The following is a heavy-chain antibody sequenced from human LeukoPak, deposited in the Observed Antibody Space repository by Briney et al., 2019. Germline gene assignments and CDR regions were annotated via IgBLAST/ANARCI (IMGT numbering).Heavy chain of an antibody. CDR2: ISSSSSYI. Sequence: PRGSLRLSCAASGFTFSTYSMNWVRQAPGKGLEWVSSISSSSSYIYYADSVKGRFTISRDNAKNSLYLQMNSLRAEDTAVYYCARVGVVPTYYYMDVWGKGTTVTVSS. CDR3: ARVGVVPTYYYMDV. J-gene: IGHJ6*03. V-gene: IGHV3-21*01. CDR1: GFTFSTYS. D-gene: IGHD2-2*01.